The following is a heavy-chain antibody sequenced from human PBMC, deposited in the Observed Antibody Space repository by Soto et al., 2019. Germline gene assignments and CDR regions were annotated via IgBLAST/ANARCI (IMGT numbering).Heavy chain of an antibody. CDR3: ARVPPYYDILTGYYTPTPFDY. V-gene: IGHV1-3*01. CDR2: INAGNGNT. CDR1: GYTFTSYA. D-gene: IGHD3-9*01. J-gene: IGHJ4*02. Sequence: QVQLVQSGAEVKKPGASVKVSCKASGYTFTSYAMHWVRQAPGQRLEWMGWINAGNGNTKYSQKFQGRVTITRDTSASTAYMELNSLRSEDTAVYYCARVPPYYDILTGYYTPTPFDYWGQGTLVTVSS.